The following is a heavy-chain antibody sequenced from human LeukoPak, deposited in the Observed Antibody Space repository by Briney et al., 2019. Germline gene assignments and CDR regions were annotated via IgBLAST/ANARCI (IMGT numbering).Heavy chain of an antibody. CDR3: ARDSSDVRDDYGDF. CDR1: GFTFSSYS. D-gene: IGHD3-10*01. Sequence: GGSLRLSCAASGFTFSSYSMNWVRQAPGKGLEWVSYISSSSSTIYYADSVKGRFTISRDNAKNSLYLQMNSLRDEDTAVYCCARDSSDVRDDYGDFWGQGTLVAVSS. J-gene: IGHJ4*02. V-gene: IGHV3-48*02. CDR2: ISSSSSTI.